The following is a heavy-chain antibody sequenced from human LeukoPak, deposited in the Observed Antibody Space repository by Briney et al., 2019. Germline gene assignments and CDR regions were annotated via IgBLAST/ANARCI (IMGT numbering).Heavy chain of an antibody. Sequence: GESLRISCTGSGYSFTYWITWARQMPGKGLEWMGTIDPGYSNMKNYNPSLEGHVTISVDKSINTVYLQWSSLKASDSAMYYCATGSSGGYSHWGQGTLVTVSS. D-gene: IGHD3-10*01. CDR3: ATGSSGGYSH. CDR1: GYSFTYW. V-gene: IGHV5-10-1*01. CDR2: IDPGYSNM. J-gene: IGHJ4*02.